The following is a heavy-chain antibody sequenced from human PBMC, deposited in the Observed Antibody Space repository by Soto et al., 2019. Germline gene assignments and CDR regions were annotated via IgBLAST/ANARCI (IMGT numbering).Heavy chain of an antibody. CDR3: ARDNTGATGWFDP. CDR1: GGTFSSYA. V-gene: IGHV1-69*13. J-gene: IGHJ5*02. CDR2: IIPIFGTA. Sequence: PSVKVSCKASGGTFSSYAISWVRQAPGQGLEWMGGIIPIFGTANYAQKFQGRVTITADESTSTAYMELSSLRSEDTAVYYCARDNTGATGWFDPWGQGTLVTVSS. D-gene: IGHD1-1*01.